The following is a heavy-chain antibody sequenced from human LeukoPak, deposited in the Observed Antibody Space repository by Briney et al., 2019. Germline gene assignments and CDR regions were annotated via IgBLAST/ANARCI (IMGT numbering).Heavy chain of an antibody. CDR2: MYYSGST. J-gene: IGHJ4*02. D-gene: IGHD3-10*01. V-gene: IGHV4-39*07. CDR1: GGSISSYY. Sequence: SETLSLTCTVSGGSISSYYWGWIRQPPGKGLEWIGSMYYSGSTYYNPSLKSRVTISVDTSKNQFSLRLSSVTAADTAVYYCASDGAHGAWYFDYWGQGTLVTVSS. CDR3: ASDGAHGAWYFDY.